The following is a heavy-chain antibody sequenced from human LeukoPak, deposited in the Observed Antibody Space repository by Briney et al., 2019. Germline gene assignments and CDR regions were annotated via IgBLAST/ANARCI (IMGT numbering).Heavy chain of an antibody. CDR1: GYTFTSYY. CDR3: ARDRGWELRWFELDY. Sequence: GASVKVSRKASGYTFTSYYMHWVRQAPGQGLKWMGIINPSGGSTSYAQKFQGRVTMTRDMSTSTVYMELSSLRSEDTAVYYCARDRGWELRWFELDYWGQGTLVTVSS. D-gene: IGHD1-26*01. CDR2: INPSGGST. V-gene: IGHV1-46*01. J-gene: IGHJ4*02.